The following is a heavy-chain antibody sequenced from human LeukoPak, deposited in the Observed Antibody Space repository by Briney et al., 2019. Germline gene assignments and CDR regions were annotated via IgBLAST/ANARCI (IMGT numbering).Heavy chain of an antibody. CDR2: IYYSGST. V-gene: IGHV4-59*01. Sequence: SETLSLTCTVSGDSISSYYWSWIRQPPGKGLEWIGHIYYSGSTNYNPSLKSRVTISIDTSKNQFSLRLSSVTAADTAVYYCARGAAGYSYGWGQGTLVTVSS. CDR1: GDSISSYY. J-gene: IGHJ4*02. CDR3: ARGAAGYSYG. D-gene: IGHD5-18*01.